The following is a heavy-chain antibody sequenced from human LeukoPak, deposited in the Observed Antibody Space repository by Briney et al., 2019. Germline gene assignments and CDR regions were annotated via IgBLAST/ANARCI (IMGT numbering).Heavy chain of an antibody. J-gene: IGHJ3*02. D-gene: IGHD6-13*01. Sequence: SDTLSLICTVSGGSLRSYYWSWIRQPPGKGLEWIGYIYYSGSTNYNPSLKSRVTISVDTSKNQFSLKLSSVTAADTAVYYCARLLRYSSSWYAFDIWGQGTMVTVSS. CDR1: GGSLRSYY. V-gene: IGHV4-59*08. CDR3: ARLLRYSSSWYAFDI. CDR2: IYYSGST.